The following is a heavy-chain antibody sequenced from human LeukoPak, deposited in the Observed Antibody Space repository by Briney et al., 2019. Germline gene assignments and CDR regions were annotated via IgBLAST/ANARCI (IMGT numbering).Heavy chain of an antibody. CDR1: GFTFNSYA. Sequence: GGSLRLSCAASGFTFNSYAMSWVRQAPGKGLEWVSAISGSGGSTYYADSVKGRFTISRDNSKNTLYLQMNSLRAEDTAVYYCAKDGDSSPTRYWGQGTLVTVSS. CDR2: ISGSGGST. D-gene: IGHD6-13*01. J-gene: IGHJ4*02. V-gene: IGHV3-23*01. CDR3: AKDGDSSPTRY.